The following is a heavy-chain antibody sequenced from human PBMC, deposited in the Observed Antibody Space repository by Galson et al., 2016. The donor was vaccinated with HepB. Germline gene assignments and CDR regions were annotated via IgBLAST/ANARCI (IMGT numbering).Heavy chain of an antibody. CDR3: ARENGYYYDRSGYPTQGYFDV. D-gene: IGHD3-22*01. CDR1: GGSFRNYA. V-gene: IGHV1-69*13. Sequence: SVKVSCKASGGSFRNYAISWVRQAPGQGLEWIGGIIAMFGAVSYAQKFQGRVTITADESTSTTHMELSSLRSEDTAVYYCARENGYYYDRSGYPTQGYFDVWGRGTLVTVSS. J-gene: IGHJ2*01. CDR2: IIAMFGAV.